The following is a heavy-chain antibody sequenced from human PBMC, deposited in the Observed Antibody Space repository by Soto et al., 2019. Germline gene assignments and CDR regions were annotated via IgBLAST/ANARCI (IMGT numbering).Heavy chain of an antibody. CDR1: GGSISSYS. J-gene: IGHJ5*02. CDR2: IYSSGST. V-gene: IGHV4-4*07. D-gene: IGHD6-13*01. CDR3: ARETAAAGTNWFDP. Sequence: SETLSLTCTVSGGSISSYSWSWIRQPAGRGLEWIGRIYSSGSTNYNPSLKSRVTMPVDTSKNQFSLKLSSVTASDTAVYYCARETAAAGTNWFDPWGQGTQVTVSS.